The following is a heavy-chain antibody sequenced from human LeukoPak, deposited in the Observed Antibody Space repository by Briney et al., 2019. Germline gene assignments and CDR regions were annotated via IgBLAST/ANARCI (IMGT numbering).Heavy chain of an antibody. CDR3: ARRRGDYRGKPFDY. CDR2: IYYSGST. CDR1: GGFISSYY. D-gene: IGHD4-17*01. J-gene: IGHJ4*02. V-gene: IGHV4-59*01. Sequence: SETLSLSCTVSGGFISSYYWSWIRQPPGKGPEWIGYIYYSGSTNYNPSLKSRVTISVDTSKNQLSLKLSSVTAADTAVYYCARRRGDYRGKPFDYWGQGTLVTVSS.